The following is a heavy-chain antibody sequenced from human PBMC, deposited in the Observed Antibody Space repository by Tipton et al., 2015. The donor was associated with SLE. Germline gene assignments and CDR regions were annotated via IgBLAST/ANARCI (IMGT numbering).Heavy chain of an antibody. CDR1: DGSIRSTNYY. J-gene: IGHJ3*02. CDR2: IYHSGST. V-gene: IGHV4-39*07. Sequence: TLSLTCTVSDGSIRSTNYYWGWIRQPPGKGLEWIGTIYHSGSTYYNPSLQSRVTISVDTSRNQFSLRLSSVTAADTALYYCARGEMDVFHIWGQGTVVSVSS. CDR3: ARGEMDVFHI.